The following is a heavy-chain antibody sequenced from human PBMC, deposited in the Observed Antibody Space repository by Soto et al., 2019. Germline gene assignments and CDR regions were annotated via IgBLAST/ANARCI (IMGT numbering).Heavy chain of an antibody. CDR2: ISGSGGST. CDR3: AKSHSNYYYYYYMDV. J-gene: IGHJ6*03. V-gene: IGHV3-23*01. CDR1: GFTFSSYA. Sequence: GGSLRLSCAASGFTFSSYATSWVRQAPGKGLEWVSAISGSGGSTYYADSVKGRFTISRDNSKNTLYLQMNSLRAEDTAVYYCAKSHSNYYYYYYMDVWGKGTTVTVSS. D-gene: IGHD4-4*01.